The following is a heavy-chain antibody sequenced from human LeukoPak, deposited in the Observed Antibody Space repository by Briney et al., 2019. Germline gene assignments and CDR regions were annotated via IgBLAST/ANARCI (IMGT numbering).Heavy chain of an antibody. CDR1: GYTFNGYY. CDR3: ARWMTTVITPDY. V-gene: IGHV1-2*02. D-gene: IGHD4-11*01. J-gene: IGHJ4*02. Sequence: ASVKVSCKASGYTFNGYYLHWVRQAPGQGLEWMGWINPNSGGTNYAQNFQGRVTVTRDTSISTAYMELSRLRSDDTAVYYCARWMTTVITPDYWGQGTLVTVSS. CDR2: INPNSGGT.